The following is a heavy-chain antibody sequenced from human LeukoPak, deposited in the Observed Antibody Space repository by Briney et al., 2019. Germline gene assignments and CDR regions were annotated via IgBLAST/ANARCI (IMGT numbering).Heavy chain of an antibody. J-gene: IGHJ4*02. Sequence: PGGSLRLSCAASGFTFSSYWMSWVRQAPGKGLEWVANIKQDGSEKYYVDSVKGRFTISRDNAKNSLYLQMNSLRAEDTAVYYCARRDPGNNKGFCLPYGGKGTLVTVSS. CDR1: GFTFSSYW. D-gene: IGHD1/OR15-1a*01. CDR3: ARRDPGNNKGFCLPY. CDR2: IKQDGSEK. V-gene: IGHV3-7*01.